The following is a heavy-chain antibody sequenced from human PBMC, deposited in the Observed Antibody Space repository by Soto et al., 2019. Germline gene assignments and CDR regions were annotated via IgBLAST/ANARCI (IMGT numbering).Heavy chain of an antibody. CDR2: IKSKTDGGTT. D-gene: IGHD4-17*01. CDR3: SFQESTTVTMFEY. CDR1: GFSFSNVW. Sequence: EVQLVESGGGLVKPGGSLRLFLAASGFSFSNVWVSWVRQASGKGLEWVGRIKSKTDGGTTDYAAPVKGRFTISRDDSKTTLYLQMNSLKTEDTAVYYCSFQESTTVTMFEYWGQGTLVTVSS. V-gene: IGHV3-15*01. J-gene: IGHJ4*02.